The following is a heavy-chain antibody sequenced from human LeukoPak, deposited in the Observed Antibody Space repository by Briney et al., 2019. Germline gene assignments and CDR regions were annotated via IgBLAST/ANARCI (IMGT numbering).Heavy chain of an antibody. Sequence: ASVKVSCKTSGYTFTDYYMHWVRQAPGQGLEWMGWINPNSGDTNYAQKFQGRVTMTRGTSITTAYMELSRLKSDDTAVYYCASISHVWSGYYTAHFDYWGQGTLVTVSS. CDR2: INPNSGDT. D-gene: IGHD3-3*02. CDR1: GYTFTDYY. V-gene: IGHV1-2*02. J-gene: IGHJ4*02. CDR3: ASISHVWSGYYTAHFDY.